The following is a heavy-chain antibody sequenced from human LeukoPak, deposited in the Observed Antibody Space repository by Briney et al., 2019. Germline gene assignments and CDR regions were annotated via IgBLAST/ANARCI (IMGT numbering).Heavy chain of an antibody. CDR3: ARDDLGIAAAANRFDP. D-gene: IGHD6-13*01. CDR1: GFTFSSYG. V-gene: IGHV3-33*01. CDR2: IWYDGSNK. Sequence: GRSLRLSCAASGFTFSSYGMHWVRQAPGKGLEWVAVIWYDGSNKYYADSVKGRFTISRDNSKNTLYLQMNSLRAEDTAVYYCARDDLGIAAAANRFDPWGQGTLVTVSS. J-gene: IGHJ5*02.